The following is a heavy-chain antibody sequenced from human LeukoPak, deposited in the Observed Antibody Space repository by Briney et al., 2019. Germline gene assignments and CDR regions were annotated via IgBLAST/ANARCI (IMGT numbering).Heavy chain of an antibody. CDR3: ARVETMVTAIIEYYFDY. Sequence: PSETLSLTCTVSGGSISSYYWSWTRQPPGKGLEWIGYIYYSGSTNYNPSLKSRVTISVDTSKNQFSLKLSSVTAADKAVYYCARVETMVTAIIEYYFDYWGQGTLVTVSS. V-gene: IGHV4-59*01. CDR1: GGSISSYY. J-gene: IGHJ4*02. D-gene: IGHD2-21*02. CDR2: IYYSGST.